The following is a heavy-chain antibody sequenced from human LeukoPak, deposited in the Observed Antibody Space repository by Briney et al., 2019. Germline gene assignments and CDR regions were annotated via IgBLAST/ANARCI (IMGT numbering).Heavy chain of an antibody. CDR3: AGDLAEALDI. Sequence: SETLSLTCTVSGGSISSYYWSWIRQPAGKGLEWIGRIDTSGRTSYNPSLKSRVTMSVDTSKNHFSLRLSSVTAADTAVYYCAGDLAEALDIWGQGTMVTVSS. J-gene: IGHJ3*02. CDR2: IDTSGRT. CDR1: GGSISSYY. V-gene: IGHV4-4*07.